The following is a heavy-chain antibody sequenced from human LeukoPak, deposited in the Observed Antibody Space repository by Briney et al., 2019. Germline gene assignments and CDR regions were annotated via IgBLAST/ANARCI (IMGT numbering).Heavy chain of an antibody. J-gene: IGHJ5*02. V-gene: IGHV3-48*03. CDR3: ATLAVAAPNLFDP. CDR2: ISSTGSTI. Sequence: GGSLRLSCAASGFTFSRYGMHWVRQAPGKGLEWVSYISSTGSTIYYADSVKGRFTISRDNAKNSLFLQMNSLRAEDTAVYYCATLAVAAPNLFDPWGQGTLVTVSS. D-gene: IGHD6-19*01. CDR1: GFTFSRYG.